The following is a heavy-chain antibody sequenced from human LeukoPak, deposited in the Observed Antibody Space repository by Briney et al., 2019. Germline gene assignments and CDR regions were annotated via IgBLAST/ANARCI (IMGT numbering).Heavy chain of an antibody. D-gene: IGHD4-11*01. J-gene: IGHJ4*02. V-gene: IGHV3-48*01. Sequence: PGGSLRLSCAASGFTFSSYSMNWVRQAPGKGLECVSYISSSSSTIYYADSVKGRFTISRDNAKNSLYLQMNSLRAEDTAVYYCARDQGTVTTGYFDYWGQGTLVTVSS. CDR1: GFTFSSYS. CDR2: ISSSSSTI. CDR3: ARDQGTVTTGYFDY.